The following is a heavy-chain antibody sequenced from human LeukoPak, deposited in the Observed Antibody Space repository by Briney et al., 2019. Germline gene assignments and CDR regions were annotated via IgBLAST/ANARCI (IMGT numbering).Heavy chain of an antibody. CDR2: ISSSSSYI. CDR3: ARDRGGYKVGATWGENYYYGMDV. D-gene: IGHD1-26*01. J-gene: IGHJ6*02. Sequence: GGSLRLSCAASGFTFSSYSMNWVRQAPGKGLEWVSSISSSSSYIYYADSVKGRFTISRDNAKNSLYLQMNSLRAEDTAVYYCARDRGGYKVGATWGENYYYGMDVWGQGTTVTVSS. CDR1: GFTFSSYS. V-gene: IGHV3-21*01.